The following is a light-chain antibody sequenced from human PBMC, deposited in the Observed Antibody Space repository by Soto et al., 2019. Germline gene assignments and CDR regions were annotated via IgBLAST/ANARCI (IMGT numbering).Light chain of an antibody. CDR3: QQLNSDWYA. CDR2: GAS. V-gene: IGKV1-9*01. CDR1: QGISTY. J-gene: IGKJ2*01. Sequence: DIQLTQSPSFLSASVGDRVTITCRARQGISTYLAWYLQRPGKAPKLLIYGASTLQSGVPSRFSGSGSGTEFTLTISSLQPEDFGTYYCQQLNSDWYAFGQGTKLEIQ.